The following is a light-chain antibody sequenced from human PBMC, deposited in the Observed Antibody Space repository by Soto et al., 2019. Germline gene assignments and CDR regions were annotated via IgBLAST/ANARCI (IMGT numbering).Light chain of an antibody. V-gene: IGKV3-15*01. J-gene: IGKJ2*01. Sequence: EIVMTQSPATLSVSPGERATLSCRASQSVSSNLAWYQQKPGQAPRLLIYGASTRGTGMPARFSGSGSGTEYTLTTSSLQSEDLAVDYCQQYNNWPPYTFGQGTKLEIK. CDR3: QQYNNWPPYT. CDR2: GAS. CDR1: QSVSSN.